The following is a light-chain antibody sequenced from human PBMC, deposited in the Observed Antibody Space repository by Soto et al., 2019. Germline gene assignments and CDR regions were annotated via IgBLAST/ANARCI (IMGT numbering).Light chain of an antibody. V-gene: IGKV1-5*03. CDR1: QTISSW. CDR3: QHYNSYSEA. J-gene: IGKJ1*01. Sequence: DIQLTQSPSTLSGSVGDRVTITCRASQTISSWLPWYQQKPGKAPRLLIYKASTLKSGVPPRFSGSGSGTEFTLTISSLQPDDFATYYCQHYNSYSEAFGQGTKVDIK. CDR2: KAS.